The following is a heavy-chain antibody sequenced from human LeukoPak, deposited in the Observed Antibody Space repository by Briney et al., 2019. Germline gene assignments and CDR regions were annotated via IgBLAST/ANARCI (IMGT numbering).Heavy chain of an antibody. CDR2: ISSSSSYI. D-gene: IGHD3-9*01. J-gene: IGHJ4*02. Sequence: GGSLRLSCAASGFTFSSYSMNWVRQAPGKGLEWVSSISSSSSYIYYADSVKGRFTISRDNAKNSLYLQMNSLRAEDTAVYYCARGFGGGYDILTGYPFDYWGQGTLVTVSS. CDR1: GFTFSSYS. CDR3: ARGFGGGYDILTGYPFDY. V-gene: IGHV3-21*01.